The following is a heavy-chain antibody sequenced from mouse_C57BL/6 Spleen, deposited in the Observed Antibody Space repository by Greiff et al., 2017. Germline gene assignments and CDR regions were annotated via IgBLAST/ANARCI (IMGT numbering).Heavy chain of an antibody. J-gene: IGHJ1*03. CDR2: IYPGSGST. CDR3: AREGDYYYASSYVDFDV. Sequence: QVHVKQSGAELVKPGASVKMSCKASGYTFTSYWITWVKQRPGQGLEWIGDIYPGSGSTNYNEKFKSKATLTVDTSSSTAYMQLSSLTSEDSAVYYCAREGDYYYASSYVDFDVWGTGTTVTVSS. D-gene: IGHD1-1*01. V-gene: IGHV1-55*01. CDR1: GYTFTSYW.